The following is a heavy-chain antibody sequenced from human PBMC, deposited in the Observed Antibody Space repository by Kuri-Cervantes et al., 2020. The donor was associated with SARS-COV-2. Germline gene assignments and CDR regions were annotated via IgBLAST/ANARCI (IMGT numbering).Heavy chain of an antibody. CDR3: ARVRIEWELPEGFDP. CDR1: GFTFNTYN. Sequence: GGSLRLSCTASGFTFNTYNMKWVRRAPGKGLEWVSSISSSSSYIYYADSVKGRFTISRDNAKNSLYLQMNSLRAEDTAVYYCARVRIEWELPEGFDPWGQGTLVTVSS. J-gene: IGHJ5*02. D-gene: IGHD1-26*01. CDR2: ISSSSSYI. V-gene: IGHV3-21*01.